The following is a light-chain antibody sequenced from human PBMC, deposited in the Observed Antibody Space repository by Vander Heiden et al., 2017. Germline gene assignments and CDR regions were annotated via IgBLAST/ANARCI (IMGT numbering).Light chain of an antibody. CDR1: QSVSSSY. CDR2: GAS. CDR3: QQYGSSQPT. Sequence: EIVLTQSPGTLSLSPGETATLSCRASQSVSSSYLAWYQQKPGQAPRLLIYGASSRATGIPDRFSGSGSGTDFTLTISRLEPEDFAVYYCQQYGSSQPTFGGGTKVEIK. J-gene: IGKJ4*01. V-gene: IGKV3-20*01.